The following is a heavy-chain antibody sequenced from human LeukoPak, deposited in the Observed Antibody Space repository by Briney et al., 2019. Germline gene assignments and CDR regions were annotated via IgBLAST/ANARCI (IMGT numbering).Heavy chain of an antibody. CDR1: GYTXTNYG. D-gene: IGHD2-15*01. J-gene: IGHJ4*02. CDR3: AKDHSGSGRAFEY. CDR2: ISAYNGNT. V-gene: IGHV1-18*01. Sequence: ASVKVSCKTSGYTXTNYGISWVRQAPGLGLEWMGWISAYNGNTNYAQKVQGRVTMTTDTSTSTAYMELRSLRFDDTAIYYCAKDHSGSGRAFEYWGQGTLVTVSS.